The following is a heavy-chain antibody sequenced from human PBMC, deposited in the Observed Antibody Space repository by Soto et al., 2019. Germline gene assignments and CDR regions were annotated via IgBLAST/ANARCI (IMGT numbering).Heavy chain of an antibody. V-gene: IGHV1-69*01. CDR1: EGTFNSYA. CDR3: ASGASRWYPYYVDS. J-gene: IGHJ4*02. D-gene: IGHD6-13*01. Sequence: QAQVVQSGAEVRKPGSSVKLSCKASEGTFNSYAIDWVRQAPGQGLEWMGGIIPYYNTLNYAQKFQDRVTITAEDSPNTVYIELSSLRSDDTAVYFCASGASRWYPYYVDSWAQRPLVTVSS. CDR2: IIPYYNTL.